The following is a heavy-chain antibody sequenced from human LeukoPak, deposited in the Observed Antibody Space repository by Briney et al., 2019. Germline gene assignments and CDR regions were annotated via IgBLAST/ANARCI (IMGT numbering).Heavy chain of an antibody. CDR1: GGSFSGYY. CDR3: ARGGSYYDSSGYYTKSNYYFDY. CDR2: IYTSGST. D-gene: IGHD3-22*01. J-gene: IGHJ4*02. Sequence: SETLSLTCAVYGGSFSGYYWSWIRQPAGKGLEWIGRIYTSGSTNYNPSLKSRVTISVDTSKNQFSLKLSSVTAADTAVYYCARGGSYYDSSGYYTKSNYYFDYWGQGTLVTVSS. V-gene: IGHV4-59*10.